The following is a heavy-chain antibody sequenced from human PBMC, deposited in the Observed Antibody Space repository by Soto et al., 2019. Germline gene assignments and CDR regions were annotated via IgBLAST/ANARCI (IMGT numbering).Heavy chain of an antibody. J-gene: IGHJ4*02. CDR3: AVLMVYAKFDY. D-gene: IGHD2-8*01. CDR1: GYAFTSYG. V-gene: IGHV1-18*01. Sequence: ASVKVSCKASGYAFTSYGISWVRQAPGQGLEWMGWISAYNGNTNYAQKLQGRVTMTTDTSTSTAYMELRSLRSDDTAVYYCAVLMVYAKFDYWGQGTLVTVSS. CDR2: ISAYNGNT.